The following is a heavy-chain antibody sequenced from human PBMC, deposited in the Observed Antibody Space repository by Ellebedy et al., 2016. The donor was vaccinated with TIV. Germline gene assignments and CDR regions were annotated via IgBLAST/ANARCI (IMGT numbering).Heavy chain of an antibody. V-gene: IGHV3-20*04. D-gene: IGHD1-26*01. CDR3: ATFRGSYDAFDI. CDR1: GFTFDDYG. Sequence: GESLKISXAASGFTFDDYGMSWVRQAPGKGLEWVSGINWNGGSTGYADSVKGRFTISRDNAKNSLYLQMNSLRAEDTAVYYCATFRGSYDAFDIWGQGTMVTVSS. J-gene: IGHJ3*02. CDR2: INWNGGST.